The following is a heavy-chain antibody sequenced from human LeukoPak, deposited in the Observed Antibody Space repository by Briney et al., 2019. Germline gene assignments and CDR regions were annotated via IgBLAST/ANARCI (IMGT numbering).Heavy chain of an antibody. CDR3: ARVRGRASYYDSSAPGYAFDI. V-gene: IGHV3-11*04. Sequence: GALRLSCAASGFTFSDYYMSWIRQAPGKGLEWVSYISSSGSTIYYADSVKGRFTISRDNAKNSLYLQMNSLRAEDTAVYYCARVRGRASYYDSSAPGYAFDIWGQGTMVTVSS. D-gene: IGHD3-22*01. CDR1: GFTFSDYY. J-gene: IGHJ3*02. CDR2: ISSSGSTI.